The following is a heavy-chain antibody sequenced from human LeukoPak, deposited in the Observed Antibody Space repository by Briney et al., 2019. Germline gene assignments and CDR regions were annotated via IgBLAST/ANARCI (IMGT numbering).Heavy chain of an antibody. CDR1: GFTFSSYG. J-gene: IGHJ4*02. D-gene: IGHD2-15*01. CDR2: IRYDGSNK. V-gene: IGHV3-30*02. CDR3: AKPIGYCSGGSCYPDY. Sequence: GGSLRLSCAASGFTFSSYGMHWVRQAPGKGLEWVAFIRYDGSNKYYADSVKGRFTISRDNSNNTLYLQMNSLRAEDTAVYYCAKPIGYCSGGSCYPDYWGQGTLVTVSS.